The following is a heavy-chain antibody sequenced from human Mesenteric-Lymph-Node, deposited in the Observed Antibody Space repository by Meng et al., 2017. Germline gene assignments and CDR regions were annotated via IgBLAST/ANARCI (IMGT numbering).Heavy chain of an antibody. D-gene: IGHD6-19*01. CDR2: IYPGDSKT. J-gene: IGHJ4*02. V-gene: IGHV5-51*01. Sequence: GGSLRLSCKGSGYSFTSYWIAWVRQMPGKGLEWMGIIYPGDSKTRYSPSFQGQVTISADKSISTAYLQWSSLKASDTAVYYCARATPYSSGWSIHHHFDYWGQGTLVTVSS. CDR3: ARATPYSSGWSIHHHFDY. CDR1: GYSFTSYW.